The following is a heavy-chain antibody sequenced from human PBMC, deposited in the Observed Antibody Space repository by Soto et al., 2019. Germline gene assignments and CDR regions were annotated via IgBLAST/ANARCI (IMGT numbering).Heavy chain of an antibody. Sequence: QVQLQESGPGLVKPSETLSLTCTVSGGSVSSGSYYWSWIRQPPGKGLEWIGYIYYSGSTNYNPSLKSRLTISVDTSKNQFSLKLSSVTAADTAVYYCARVLGYCSGGSCYGVFDYWGQGTLVTVSS. D-gene: IGHD2-15*01. CDR2: IYYSGST. CDR1: GGSVSSGSYY. V-gene: IGHV4-61*01. CDR3: ARVLGYCSGGSCYGVFDY. J-gene: IGHJ4*02.